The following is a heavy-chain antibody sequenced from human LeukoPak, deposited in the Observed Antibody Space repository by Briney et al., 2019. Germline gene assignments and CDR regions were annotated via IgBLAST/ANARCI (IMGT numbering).Heavy chain of an antibody. CDR3: ARAKWLLLSAFDI. J-gene: IGHJ3*02. Sequence: TFSSYAMSWVRQPPGKGLEWIGSIYYSGSTYYNPSLKSRVTISVDTSKNQFSLKLSSVTAADTAVYYCARAKWLLLSAFDIWGQGTMVTVSS. V-gene: IGHV4-39*01. CDR2: IYYSGST. CDR1: TFSSYA. D-gene: IGHD3-22*01.